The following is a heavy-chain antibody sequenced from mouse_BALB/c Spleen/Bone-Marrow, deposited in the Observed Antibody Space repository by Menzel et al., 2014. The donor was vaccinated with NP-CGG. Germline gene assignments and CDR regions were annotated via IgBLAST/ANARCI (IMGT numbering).Heavy chain of an antibody. CDR3: ARLGYYGYFAN. CDR2: INPDSSTI. J-gene: IGHJ2*01. D-gene: IGHD2-3*01. V-gene: IGHV4-1*02. CDR1: GFDFSRFW. Sequence: EVKLMESGGGLVQPGGSLKLSCAASGFDFSRFWMSWVRQAPGKGLEWIGEINPDSSTINYTPSLKDKFIISRDNAKNTLYLQMNKVRSEDTALYYCARLGYYGYFANWGQGTTLTVSS.